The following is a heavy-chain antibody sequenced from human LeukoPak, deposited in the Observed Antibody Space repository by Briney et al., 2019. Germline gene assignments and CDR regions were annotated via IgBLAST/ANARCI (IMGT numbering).Heavy chain of an antibody. J-gene: IGHJ4*02. CDR2: IYYSGST. Sequence: PSETLSLTCTVSGGSISSGGYYWSWIRQHPGKGLEWIGYIYYSGSTYYNPSLKSRVTISVDTSKNQFSLKLSSVTAADTAVYYCARWGDYSYGFYQLHSYFDHWGQGTLVTVSS. V-gene: IGHV4-31*03. CDR3: ARWGDYSYGFYQLHSYFDH. CDR1: GGSISSGGYY. D-gene: IGHD5-18*01.